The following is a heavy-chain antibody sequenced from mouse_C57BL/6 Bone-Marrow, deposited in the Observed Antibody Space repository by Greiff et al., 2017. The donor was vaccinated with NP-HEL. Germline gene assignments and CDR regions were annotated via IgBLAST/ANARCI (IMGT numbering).Heavy chain of an antibody. V-gene: IGHV5-6*02. CDR1: GFTFSSYG. Sequence: EVKLVESGGDLVKPGGSLKLSCAASGFTFSSYGMSWVRQTPEKRLEWVATISSGGSYTYYPDSVKGRFTISRDNAKNTLYLQMSSLKSEDTAMYYCARRVGFDYWGQGTTLTVSS. CDR3: ARRVGFDY. J-gene: IGHJ2*01. CDR2: ISSGGSYT.